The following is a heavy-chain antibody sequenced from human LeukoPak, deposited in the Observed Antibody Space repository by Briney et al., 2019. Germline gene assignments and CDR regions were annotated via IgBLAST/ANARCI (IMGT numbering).Heavy chain of an antibody. J-gene: IGHJ6*03. V-gene: IGHV4-59*01. CDR3: AREHYNDYMDV. Sequence: PSETLSLTCTVSGGSISNYYWSWIRQPPGKGLEWIGYIYYGGSTNYNPSLKSRVTISVDTSKNQFSLRLISVTAADTAVYYCAREHYNDYMDVWGKGTTVIVSS. CDR1: GGSISNYY. CDR2: IYYGGST.